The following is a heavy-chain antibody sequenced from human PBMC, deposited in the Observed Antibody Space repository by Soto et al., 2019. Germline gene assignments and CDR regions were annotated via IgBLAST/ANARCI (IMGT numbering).Heavy chain of an antibody. D-gene: IGHD2-8*01. Sequence: PGGSLRLSCATSGFTFSSYPIHWVRQAPGKGPVWVSRITEDGSGTTYADSVKGRFTVTRDNAKNTMYLQRSGLGAEDTAVYHCVRGTNGWRGMDYWGQGTLVTVSS. CDR2: ITEDGSGT. CDR3: VRGTNGWRGMDY. CDR1: GFTFSSYP. V-gene: IGHV3-74*01. J-gene: IGHJ4*02.